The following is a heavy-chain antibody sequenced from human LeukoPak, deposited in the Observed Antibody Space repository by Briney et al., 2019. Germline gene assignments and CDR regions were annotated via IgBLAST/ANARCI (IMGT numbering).Heavy chain of an antibody. CDR2: ISSSGAFI. J-gene: IGHJ4*02. V-gene: IGHV3-21*01. Sequence: GGSLRLSCAASGFTLNSYTMNWVRQAPGKGLEWVSSISSSGAFIYYADSVKGRFTISRDNAKNSLYLQMNSLRAEDTAVFYCARDSEMAAVPLDYWGQGTLVTVSS. CDR3: ARDSEMAAVPLDY. D-gene: IGHD5-24*01. CDR1: GFTLNSYT.